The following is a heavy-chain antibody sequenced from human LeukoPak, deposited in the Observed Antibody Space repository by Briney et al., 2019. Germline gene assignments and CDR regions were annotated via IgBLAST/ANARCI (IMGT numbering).Heavy chain of an antibody. D-gene: IGHD3-22*01. CDR3: ARDQGHLKGITMIVVVTNPFDY. Sequence: ASVKVSCKASGYTFTSYGTSWVRQAPGQGLEWMGWIRAYNGNTNYAQKLQGRVTMTTDTSTSTAYMELRSLRSDDTAVYYCARDQGHLKGITMIVVVTNPFDYWGQGTLVTVSS. V-gene: IGHV1-18*01. J-gene: IGHJ4*02. CDR1: GYTFTSYG. CDR2: IRAYNGNT.